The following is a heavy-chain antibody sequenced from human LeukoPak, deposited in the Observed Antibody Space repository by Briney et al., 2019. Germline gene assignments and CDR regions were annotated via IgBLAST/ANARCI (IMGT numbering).Heavy chain of an antibody. CDR2: IYYSGST. V-gene: IGHV4-59*01. CDR3: ARGGRLGFDP. Sequence: SETLSLTCTVSGGSISSNYWSWIRQPPGNGLEWIEYIYYSGSTNYNPSLKSRVTISVDTSKNQFSLKLSSVTAADTSVYYCARGGRLGFDPWGQGTLVTVSS. CDR1: GGSISSNY. J-gene: IGHJ5*02. D-gene: IGHD3-16*01.